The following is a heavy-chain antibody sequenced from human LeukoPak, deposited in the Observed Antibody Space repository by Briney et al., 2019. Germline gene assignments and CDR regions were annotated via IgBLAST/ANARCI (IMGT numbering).Heavy chain of an antibody. Sequence: SETLSLTCTVSGGSVSSSSYFWGWIRQPPGKGLEWIVSMHYTGTTYYNPSLKSRVTISVDTSKNQFSLKLSSVTAADTAVYFCARHRTGSYPVGFDPWGQGTLVTVSS. D-gene: IGHD3-10*01. CDR1: GGSVSSSSYF. J-gene: IGHJ5*02. V-gene: IGHV4-39*01. CDR3: ARHRTGSYPVGFDP. CDR2: MHYTGTT.